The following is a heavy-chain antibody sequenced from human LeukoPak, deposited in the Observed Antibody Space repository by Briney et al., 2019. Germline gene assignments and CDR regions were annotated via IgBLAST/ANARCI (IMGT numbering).Heavy chain of an antibody. D-gene: IGHD1-26*01. CDR3: ARDDRGVGATPTFDY. CDR2: ISYDGSNK. V-gene: IGHV3-30*01. CDR1: GFSLSSYA. Sequence: GVSLRLSGAASGFSLSSYAMHWVRQAPGKGLEWVAVISYDGSNKYYADSVKGRFTISRDNSKNTLYLQMNSLRAEDTAVYYCARDDRGVGATPTFDYSGQGTLVTVSS. J-gene: IGHJ4*02.